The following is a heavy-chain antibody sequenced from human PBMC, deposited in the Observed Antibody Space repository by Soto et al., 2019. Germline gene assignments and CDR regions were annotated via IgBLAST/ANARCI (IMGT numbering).Heavy chain of an antibody. Sequence: PSETLSLTCTVSGGSISSYYWSWIRQPPGKGLEWIGYIYYSGSTNYNPSLKSRVTISVDTSKNQFSLKLSSVTAADTAVYYCARNVLRYFDWLDYWGQGTLVTVSS. V-gene: IGHV4-59*01. CDR3: ARNVLRYFDWLDY. CDR2: IYYSGST. CDR1: GGSISSYY. J-gene: IGHJ4*02. D-gene: IGHD3-9*01.